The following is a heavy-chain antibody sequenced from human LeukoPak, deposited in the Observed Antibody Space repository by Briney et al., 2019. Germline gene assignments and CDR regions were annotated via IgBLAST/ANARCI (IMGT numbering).Heavy chain of an antibody. Sequence: SVKVSCKASGGSFSSYAISWVRQAPGQGLEWMGRIIPIFGTANYAQRFQDRVTITADIVSSTAYMELTSLTSGDTAVYFCAKQGAARLDYYMDVWGNGTTVTVSS. CDR2: IIPIFGTA. D-gene: IGHD6-6*01. CDR3: AKQGAARLDYYMDV. J-gene: IGHJ6*03. V-gene: IGHV1-69*06. CDR1: GGSFSSYA.